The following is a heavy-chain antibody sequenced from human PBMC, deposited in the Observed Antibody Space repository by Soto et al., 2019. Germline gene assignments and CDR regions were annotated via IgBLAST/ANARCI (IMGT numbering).Heavy chain of an antibody. D-gene: IGHD4-17*01. CDR2: IYYSGST. CDR1: GGSISSGGYS. J-gene: IGHJ4*02. CDR3: ARLSPSDYGLIDY. Sequence: SETLSLTCAVSGGSISSGGYSWSWIRQPPGKGLEWIGYIYYSGSTYYNPSLKSRVTISVDRSKNQFSLKLSSVTAADTAVYYCARLSPSDYGLIDYWGQGTLVTVSS. V-gene: IGHV4-30-2*01.